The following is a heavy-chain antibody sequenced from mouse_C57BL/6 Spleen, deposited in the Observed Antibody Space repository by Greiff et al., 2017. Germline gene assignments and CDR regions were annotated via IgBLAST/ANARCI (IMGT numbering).Heavy chain of an antibody. CDR1: GYSITSGYY. CDR3: ARFYYSKAMDY. CDR2: ISYDGSN. D-gene: IGHD2-5*01. Sequence: EVKLQESGPGLVKPSQSLSLTCSVTGYSITSGYYWNWIRQFPGNKLEWMGYISYDGSNNYNPSLKNRISITRDTSKYQFFLKLNSVTTEDTATYYCARFYYSKAMDYWGQGTSVTVSS. V-gene: IGHV3-6*01. J-gene: IGHJ4*01.